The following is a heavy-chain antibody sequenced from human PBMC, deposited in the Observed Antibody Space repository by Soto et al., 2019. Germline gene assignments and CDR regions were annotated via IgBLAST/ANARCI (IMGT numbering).Heavy chain of an antibody. Sequence: SETLSLTCTVSGGSISSYYWSWIRQLPGKGLEWIGYIYYSGSTNYNPSLKSRVTISVDTSKNQFSLKLSSVTAADTAVYYCARTYAMGDFDYWGQGTLVTVSS. D-gene: IGHD2-8*01. J-gene: IGHJ4*02. CDR2: IYYSGST. V-gene: IGHV4-59*08. CDR1: GGSISSYY. CDR3: ARTYAMGDFDY.